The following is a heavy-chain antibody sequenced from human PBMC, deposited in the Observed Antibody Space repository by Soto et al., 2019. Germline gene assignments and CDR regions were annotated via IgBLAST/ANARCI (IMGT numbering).Heavy chain of an antibody. D-gene: IGHD1-26*01. CDR1: GGSISSGDYF. J-gene: IGHJ4*02. V-gene: IGHV4-30-4*01. CDR2: IYNSGST. CDR3: ARGPSGDKVDY. Sequence: QVQLQESGPGLVEPSQTLSLTCTVSGGSISSGDYFWSWIRQSPGKGLEWIGHIYNSGSTYNNPSLKSRVTISVDTSKNQFSLKLSSVTAADPAVYYCARGPSGDKVDYWGQGILVTVSS.